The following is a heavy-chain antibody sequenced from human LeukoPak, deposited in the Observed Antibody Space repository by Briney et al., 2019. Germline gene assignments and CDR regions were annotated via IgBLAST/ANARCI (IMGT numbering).Heavy chain of an antibody. J-gene: IGHJ5*02. CDR2: INHSGST. V-gene: IGHV4-34*01. D-gene: IGHD3-3*01. Sequence: ETLSLTCAVYGGSFGGYYWSWIRQPPGKGLEWIGEINHSGSTNYSPSLKSRVTISVDTSKNQFSLKLSSVTAADTAVYYCARGFTTTIFGVVYWFDPWGQGTLVTVSS. CDR1: GGSFGGYY. CDR3: ARGFTTTIFGVVYWFDP.